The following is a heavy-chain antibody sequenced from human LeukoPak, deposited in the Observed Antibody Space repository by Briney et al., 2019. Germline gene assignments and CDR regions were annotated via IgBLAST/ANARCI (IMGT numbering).Heavy chain of an antibody. CDR3: ARGRTSGWYAQDAFDI. J-gene: IGHJ3*02. Sequence: GGSLRLSCAASGFTLSSYVLSWVRQAPGKGLEWVSSISSSTSYISYADSVKGRFTISRDNAKNSLYLQMNSLRAEDTAVYYCARGRTSGWYAQDAFDIWGQGTMVTVSS. V-gene: IGHV3-21*01. CDR2: ISSSTSYI. CDR1: GFTLSSYV. D-gene: IGHD6-19*01.